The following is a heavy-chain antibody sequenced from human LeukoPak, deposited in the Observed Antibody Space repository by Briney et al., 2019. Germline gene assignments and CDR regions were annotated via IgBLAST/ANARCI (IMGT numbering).Heavy chain of an antibody. J-gene: IGHJ3*02. D-gene: IGHD3-22*01. V-gene: IGHV4-38-2*02. CDR1: GYSISSGYY. Sequence: SETLSLTCAVSGYSISSGYYWGWIRQPPGKGLEWIGSIYHSGSTYYNPSLTSRVTISLDTSKNQFSLKLSSVTAADTAVYYCAREIWYYDSLNHYAFDIWGQGTMVTVSS. CDR2: IYHSGST. CDR3: AREIWYYDSLNHYAFDI.